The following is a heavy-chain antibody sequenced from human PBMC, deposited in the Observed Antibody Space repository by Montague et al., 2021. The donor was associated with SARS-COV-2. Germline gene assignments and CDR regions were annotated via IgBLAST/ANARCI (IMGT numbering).Heavy chain of an antibody. V-gene: IGHV4-34*01. CDR1: GGSFSGYY. Sequence: SETLSLTCAVYGGSFSGYYWSWIRQPPGKGLVWIGEINYSGSTNYNPPPKSRGTIIVDTSKNKFSLKLSSVTAADTAVYYCARVRYYGSGTSLGMDVWGQGTTVTVSS. D-gene: IGHD3-10*01. CDR2: INYSGST. J-gene: IGHJ6*02. CDR3: ARVRYYGSGTSLGMDV.